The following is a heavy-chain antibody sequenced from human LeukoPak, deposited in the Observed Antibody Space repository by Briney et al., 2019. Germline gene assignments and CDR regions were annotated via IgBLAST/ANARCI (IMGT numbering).Heavy chain of an antibody. CDR2: INPSGGST. V-gene: IGHV1-46*01. J-gene: IGHJ6*02. CDR1: GYTFTSYY. CDR3: ARDVSPNYYYGMDV. Sequence: GASVKLSCKASGYTFTSYYMHWVRQAPGQGLEWMGIINPSGGSTSYAQNFQSRITMTRDTSTITVYRELSSLRSEDTAVYYCARDVSPNYYYGMDVWGQGTTVTVSS.